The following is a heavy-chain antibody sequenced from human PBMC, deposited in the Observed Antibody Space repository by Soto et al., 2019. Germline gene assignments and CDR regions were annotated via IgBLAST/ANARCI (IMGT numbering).Heavy chain of an antibody. CDR1: VGSFSGYY. Sequence: QVQLQQWGAGLLKPSETLSLTCAVYVGSFSGYYWSWIRQPPGKGLEWIGEINHSGSTNYNPSLKSRVTLSVDTSKNQFSLKLSSVTAADTAVYYCARRSYSRSPFPHWGQGTLVTVSS. D-gene: IGHD6-13*01. CDR3: ARRSYSRSPFPH. J-gene: IGHJ1*01. V-gene: IGHV4-34*01. CDR2: INHSGST.